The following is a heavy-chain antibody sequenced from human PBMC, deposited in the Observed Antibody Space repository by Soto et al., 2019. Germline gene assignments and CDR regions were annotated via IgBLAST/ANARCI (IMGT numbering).Heavy chain of an antibody. CDR2: ISTYSGDT. CDR3: ATHHGSTRSANGFDP. D-gene: IGHD5-12*01. Sequence: QVHLVQSGVEVKTLGASVTVSCQASGYTFFTYDISWVRQAPGQGLEWMGWISTYSGDTKYAQKFQCRVTMTTDTSQTTAYLAMWSLRYDDPAVYYGATHHGSTRSANGFDPWGQGILVPVSS. CDR1: GYTFFTYD. J-gene: IGHJ5*02. V-gene: IGHV1-18*01.